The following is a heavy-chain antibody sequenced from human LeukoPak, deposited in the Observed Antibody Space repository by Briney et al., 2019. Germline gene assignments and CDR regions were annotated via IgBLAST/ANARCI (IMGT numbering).Heavy chain of an antibody. CDR1: GGSISSYY. CDR2: IYYSGNT. CDR3: ARHPYGSGSLVLQ. J-gene: IGHJ4*02. D-gene: IGHD3-10*01. Sequence: SETLSLTCTVSGGSISSYYWSWIRQPPGKGLEWIGYIYYSGNTNYNPSLKSRVTISVDTSKNQFSLKLSSVTAADTAVYYCARHPYGSGSLVLQWGQGTLVTVSS. V-gene: IGHV4-59*08.